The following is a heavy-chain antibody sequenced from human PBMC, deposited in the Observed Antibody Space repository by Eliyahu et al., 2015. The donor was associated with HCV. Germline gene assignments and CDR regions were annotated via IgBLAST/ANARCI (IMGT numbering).Heavy chain of an antibody. CDR1: XFXFSTYD. V-gene: IGHV3-13*01. Sequence: EVQLVESGGGLVQPGGSLXLSCTASXFXFSTYDMHXVRQVPGKGLEWVSAIDITDDTYYSGSVNGRFTISRENAKNSLYLQLNSLSVGDTTLYYCARTAGTGRAFDIWGQGTMVTVSS. CDR3: ARTAGTGRAFDI. J-gene: IGHJ3*02. CDR2: IDITDDT.